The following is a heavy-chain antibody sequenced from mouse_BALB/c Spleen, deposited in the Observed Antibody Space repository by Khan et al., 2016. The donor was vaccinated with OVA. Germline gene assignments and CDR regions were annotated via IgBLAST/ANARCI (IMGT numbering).Heavy chain of an antibody. J-gene: IGHJ2*01. D-gene: IGHD1-1*01. CDR3: ARNKKIVATYFDY. V-gene: IGHV1S81*02. CDR1: GYTFTSYW. Sequence: QVQLQQPGAELVKAGASVKLSCKASGYTFTSYWMHWVKQRLGQGLEWFAETNPTNGRTYYNATFKSKASLTVDKSSSTAYMLLSGPTFEDSAVYYCARNKKIVATYFDYWGQGTTLTFSS. CDR2: TNPTNGRT.